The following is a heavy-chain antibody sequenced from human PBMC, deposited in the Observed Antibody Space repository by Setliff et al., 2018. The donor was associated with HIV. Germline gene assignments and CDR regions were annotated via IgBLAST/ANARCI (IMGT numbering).Heavy chain of an antibody. J-gene: IGHJ4*02. CDR2: IFYSGST. Sequence: PSETLSLTCTVSGGSITSYYWSWIRQPPGKGLEWIGYIFYSGSTYYSPSLKSRLTISVDTSKNQFSLNLSSVTAADTAVYYCIIAYSSGWLAPMGFDSWGQGTLVTVSS. V-gene: IGHV4-59*08. CDR1: GGSITSYY. D-gene: IGHD6-19*01. CDR3: IIAYSSGWLAPMGFDS.